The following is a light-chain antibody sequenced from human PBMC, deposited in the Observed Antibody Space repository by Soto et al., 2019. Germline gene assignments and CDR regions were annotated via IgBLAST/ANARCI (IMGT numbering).Light chain of an antibody. J-gene: IGLJ2*01. CDR1: SSDVGGYNY. V-gene: IGLV2-14*01. CDR2: EVR. CDR3: SSYTSSSIL. Sequence: QSVLTQPASVSGSPGQSITISCTGTSSDVGGYNYVSWYQQHPGKAPKLMIYEVRNRPSGVSNLFSGSKSGNTASLTISGLQAEDEADYYGSSYTSSSILFGGGTKVTVL.